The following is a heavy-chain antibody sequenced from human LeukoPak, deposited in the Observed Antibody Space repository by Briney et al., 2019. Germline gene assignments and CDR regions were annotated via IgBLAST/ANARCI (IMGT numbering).Heavy chain of an antibody. Sequence: SETLSLTCTVSGGSISSHYWSWIRQPPGKGLEWIGYIYYSGSTNYNPSLKSRATISVDTSKNQFSLKLSSVTAADTAVYYCARVTRYYYGSGSYGYYFDYWGQGTLVTVSS. CDR3: ARVTRYYYGSGSYGYYFDY. V-gene: IGHV4-59*11. CDR1: GGSISSHY. J-gene: IGHJ4*02. CDR2: IYYSGST. D-gene: IGHD3-10*01.